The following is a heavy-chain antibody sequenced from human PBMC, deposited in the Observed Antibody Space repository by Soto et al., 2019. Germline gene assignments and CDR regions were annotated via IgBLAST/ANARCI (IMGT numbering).Heavy chain of an antibody. CDR2: ISYDGSNK. V-gene: IGHV3-30*18. D-gene: IGHD6-6*01. Sequence: GGSLRLSCAASGFTFSSYGMHWVRQAPGKGLEWVAVISYDGSNKYYADSVKGRFTISRDNSKNTLYLQMNSLRAEDTAVYYCAKALAARAPDYWGQGTLVTVSS. CDR1: GFTFSSYG. J-gene: IGHJ4*02. CDR3: AKALAARAPDY.